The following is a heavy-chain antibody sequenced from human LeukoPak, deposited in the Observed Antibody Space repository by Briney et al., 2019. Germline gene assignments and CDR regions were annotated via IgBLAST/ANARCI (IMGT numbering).Heavy chain of an antibody. D-gene: IGHD3-22*01. CDR1: GYTFTGYY. J-gene: IGHJ4*02. CDR3: ARERRWSSGQQGTLGY. CDR2: INPNSGGT. V-gene: IGHV1-2*02. Sequence: ASVKVSCKASGYTFTGYYMHWVRQAPGQGLEGMGWINPNSGGTNYAQKFQGRVTMTRDTSISTAYMELSRLRSDDTAVYYCARERRWSSGQQGTLGYWGQGTLVTVSS.